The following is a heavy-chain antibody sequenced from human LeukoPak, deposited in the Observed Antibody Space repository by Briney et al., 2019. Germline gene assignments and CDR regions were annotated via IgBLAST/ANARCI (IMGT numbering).Heavy chain of an antibody. D-gene: IGHD4-17*01. CDR2: INPNSGGT. Sequence: ASVKVSCKASGYTFTGYYMHWVRQAPGQGLEWMGWINPNSGGTNYAQKFQGRVTMTRDTSISTAYMELSRLRSDDTAVYYCAREATTVTTSCLHFDYWGQGTLVTVSS. CDR3: AREATTVTTSCLHFDY. CDR1: GYTFTGYY. V-gene: IGHV1-2*02. J-gene: IGHJ4*02.